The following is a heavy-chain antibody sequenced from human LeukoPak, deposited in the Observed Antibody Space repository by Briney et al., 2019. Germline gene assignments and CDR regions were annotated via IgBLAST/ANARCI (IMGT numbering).Heavy chain of an antibody. CDR2: INPSGGST. CDR1: GYTFTRYF. J-gene: IGHJ4*02. Sequence: GSSVKLSCKASGYTFTRYFIHWVRQAPGRGLEWMGTINPSGGSTGYAQKFQGRVTMTRDTSTSTVYMELSSLRSEDTAVYYCAREGGGGIDIEPSFDYWGQGTLVTVSS. D-gene: IGHD2-15*01. V-gene: IGHV1-46*01. CDR3: AREGGGGIDIEPSFDY.